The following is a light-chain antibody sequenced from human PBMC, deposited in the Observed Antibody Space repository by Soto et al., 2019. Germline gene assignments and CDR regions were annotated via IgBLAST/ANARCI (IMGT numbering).Light chain of an antibody. V-gene: IGLV2-14*01. Sequence: QSVLTQPPSASGTPGQRVTISCSGSNSNIGKNYVYWYQQHPGKAPKLMIYEVSNRPSGVSNRFSGSKSGNTASLTISGLQAEDEADYYCSSYTSSSTLVFGGGTKVTVL. J-gene: IGLJ2*01. CDR2: EVS. CDR3: SSYTSSSTLV. CDR1: NSNIGKNY.